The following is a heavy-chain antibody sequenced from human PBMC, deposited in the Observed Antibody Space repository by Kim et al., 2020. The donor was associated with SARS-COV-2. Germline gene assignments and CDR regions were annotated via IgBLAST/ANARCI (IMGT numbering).Heavy chain of an antibody. CDR3: AREGSGSYNWLDP. CDR1: GYTFDTYA. D-gene: IGHD3-10*01. Sequence: ASVKVSCKASGYTFDTYALYLVRQAPGQRFEWMGWINGGNGNTRYSQTFQGRVTITRDTAATTAYMELSSLTSKDTAVYYCAREGSGSYNWLDPWGQGTLVTVSS. CDR2: INGGNGNT. V-gene: IGHV1-3*01. J-gene: IGHJ5*02.